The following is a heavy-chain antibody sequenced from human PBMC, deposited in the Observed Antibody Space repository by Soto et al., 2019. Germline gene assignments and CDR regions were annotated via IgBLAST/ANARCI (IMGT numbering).Heavy chain of an antibody. D-gene: IGHD2-2*01. CDR2: IYYSGST. Sequence: SETLSLSCIVSGGSISNYYWSWIRQPPGKGLEWIGYIYYSGSTNYNPSLQSRVTISVDTSKNQFSLKLSSVTAADTAVYYCARAVLPATAPFDYWGQGTLVTVSS. J-gene: IGHJ4*02. CDR1: GGSISNYY. V-gene: IGHV4-59*01. CDR3: ARAVLPATAPFDY.